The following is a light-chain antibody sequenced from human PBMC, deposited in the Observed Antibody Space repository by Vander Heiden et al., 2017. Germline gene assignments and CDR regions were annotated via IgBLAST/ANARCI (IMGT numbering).Light chain of an antibody. V-gene: IGKV3-20*01. CDR2: GAS. CDR1: QSISNTH. Sequence: EGVLTQSPGTLSLSPGERATLSCRASQSISNTHLAWYQQKPGQAPRLLIDGASNRATGIPDRFSGSGSGTDFTLTISRLEPEDFAVYYCQQYGSSLYTFGQGTKLEI. CDR3: QQYGSSLYT. J-gene: IGKJ2*01.